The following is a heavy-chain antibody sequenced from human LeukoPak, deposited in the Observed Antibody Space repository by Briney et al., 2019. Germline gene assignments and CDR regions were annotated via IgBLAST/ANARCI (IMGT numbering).Heavy chain of an antibody. CDR1: GYSFTSYW. CDR3: AIQWGSGGYDY. Sequence: GESLKISCKGFGYSFTSYWIGWVRQMPGKGLESMGSIYPGDSDTRYSPSFQGQVSISADKSISTAYLQWSSLKASDTAMYYCAIQWGSGGYDYWGQGTLVTVSS. V-gene: IGHV5-51*01. CDR2: IYPGDSDT. D-gene: IGHD1-26*01. J-gene: IGHJ4*02.